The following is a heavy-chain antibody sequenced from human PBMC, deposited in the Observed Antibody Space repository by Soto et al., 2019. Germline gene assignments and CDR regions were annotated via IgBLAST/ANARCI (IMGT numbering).Heavy chain of an antibody. V-gene: IGHV4-31*03. CDR1: GESISSGGYY. Sequence: QVQLQESGPGLVKASQTLSLICSVSGESISSGGYYWSWIRHHPGKGLEWIGYIYDSESAYYNPSLKSRVTTSMETSKNHFAMQLTSVTAADTAVYYCARASSSSSAADYWGQGTLITVSS. J-gene: IGHJ4*02. CDR3: ARASSSSSAADY. CDR2: IYDSESA. D-gene: IGHD6-6*01.